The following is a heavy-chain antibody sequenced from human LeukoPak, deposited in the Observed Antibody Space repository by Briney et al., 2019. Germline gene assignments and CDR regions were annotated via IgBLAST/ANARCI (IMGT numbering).Heavy chain of an antibody. CDR2: ISGNGGST. J-gene: IGHJ4*02. CDR1: GVTFSNYA. V-gene: IGHV3-23*01. Sequence: GGSLRLSCAASGVTFSNYAMSWVRQAPGKGLEWVSAISGNGGSTYYADSVKGRFTISRDNSKNTLYLQMNSLRTEDTAVYFCAKEPYDSSGYYYDYWGQGTLVTVSS. D-gene: IGHD3-22*01. CDR3: AKEPYDSSGYYYDY.